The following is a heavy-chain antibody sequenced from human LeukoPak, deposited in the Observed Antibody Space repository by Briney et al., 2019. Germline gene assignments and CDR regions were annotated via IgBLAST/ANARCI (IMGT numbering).Heavy chain of an antibody. D-gene: IGHD1-26*01. V-gene: IGHV3-11*01. J-gene: IGHJ6*02. CDR1: GFTFNYAW. Sequence: GGSLRLSCAASGFTFNYAWMSWVRQVPGKGLEWVSYISISGATIYYADSVKGRFTISRDNAKNSLYLEMNSLRAEDTAVYYCARDRVGATIALYYYYGMDVWGQGTTVTVSS. CDR2: ISISGATI. CDR3: ARDRVGATIALYYYYGMDV.